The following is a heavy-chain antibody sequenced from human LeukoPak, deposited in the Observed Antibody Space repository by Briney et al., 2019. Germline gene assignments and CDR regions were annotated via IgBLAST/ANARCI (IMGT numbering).Heavy chain of an antibody. CDR2: VYHSGST. J-gene: IGHJ4*02. V-gene: IGHV4-30-4*01. Sequence: SQTLSLTCTVSGGPLSSGDYYWSWIRQPPGKGLEWIGYVYHSGSTYYNPSLKSRLTISVDTSKNQFSLRMSSATGADTAVYFCARVYHDPVSSGVYFDHWGQGILVTVS. CDR3: ARVYHDPVSSGVYFDH. D-gene: IGHD3-22*01. CDR1: GGPLSSGDYY.